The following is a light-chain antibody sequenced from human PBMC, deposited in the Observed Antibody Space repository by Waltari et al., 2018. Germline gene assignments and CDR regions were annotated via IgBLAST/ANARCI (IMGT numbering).Light chain of an antibody. CDR2: DDS. CDR1: KLGDEY. CDR3: QTWDSTTSVV. Sequence: SYELTQPPSVSVSPGQTASITCSGDKLGDEYVCWYQQKSGQSPILVIYDDSKRPSGIPGRFSVSNSGNTATLPIRVTQAIDGGDYYFQTWDSTTSVVFGGGTKLTVL. J-gene: IGLJ2*01. V-gene: IGLV3-1*01.